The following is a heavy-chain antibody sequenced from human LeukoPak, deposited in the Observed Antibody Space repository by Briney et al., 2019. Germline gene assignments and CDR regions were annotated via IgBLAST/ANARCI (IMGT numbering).Heavy chain of an antibody. Sequence: SQTLSLTCTVSSGSISSSNYYWSWIRQPAGKGLEWIGRISTIGSTNYNPSLNSRVTISIDTSKSQFSLKLSSVTAADTAVYYCARDGCGGSCFHYYYYYMDVWGKGTTVTISS. J-gene: IGHJ6*03. D-gene: IGHD2-15*01. CDR2: ISTIGST. V-gene: IGHV4-61*02. CDR1: SGSISSSNYY. CDR3: ARDGCGGSCFHYYYYYMDV.